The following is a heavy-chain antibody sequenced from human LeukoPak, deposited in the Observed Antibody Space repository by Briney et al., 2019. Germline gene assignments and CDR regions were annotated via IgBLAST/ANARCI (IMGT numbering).Heavy chain of an antibody. CDR3: ARGDYYDSSGYYVDAFDI. CDR2: IKQDGSAK. V-gene: IGHV3-7*05. J-gene: IGHJ3*02. D-gene: IGHD3-22*01. Sequence: GGSLRLSCAASGFTFSSYWISWVRQAPGKGLEWVANIKQDGSAKYYVDSVKGRFTISRDNAKNSLYLQINSLRVEDTAVYYCARGDYYDSSGYYVDAFDIWGQGTMVTVSS. CDR1: GFTFSSYW.